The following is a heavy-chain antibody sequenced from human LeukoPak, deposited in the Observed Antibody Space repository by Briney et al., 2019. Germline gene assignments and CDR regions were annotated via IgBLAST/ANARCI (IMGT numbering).Heavy chain of an antibody. V-gene: IGHV3-33*01. J-gene: IGHJ3*02. CDR3: AREDRALNDAFDI. CDR2: IWYDGSNK. CDR1: GFTFSSYG. Sequence: GGSLRLSCAASGFTFSSYGMHWVRQAPGKGLEWVAVIWYDGSNKYYADSVKGRFTISRDNAKNSLYLQMNSLRAEDTAVYYCAREDRALNDAFDIWGQGTMVTVSS.